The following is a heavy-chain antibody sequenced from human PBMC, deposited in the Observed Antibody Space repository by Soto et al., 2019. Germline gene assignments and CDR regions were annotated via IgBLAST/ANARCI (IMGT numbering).Heavy chain of an antibody. J-gene: IGHJ4*02. V-gene: IGHV3-30*18. CDR3: AKGRRITMIDY. Sequence: QVQLVESGGGVVQPGRSLRLSCAASGFTFSSYGMHWVRQAPGKGLEWVAVISYDGSNKYYADSVKGRFTISRDNSKNTLYLQMNSLRAEDTAVYYCAKGRRITMIDYWGQGTLVTVSS. D-gene: IGHD3-22*01. CDR2: ISYDGSNK. CDR1: GFTFSSYG.